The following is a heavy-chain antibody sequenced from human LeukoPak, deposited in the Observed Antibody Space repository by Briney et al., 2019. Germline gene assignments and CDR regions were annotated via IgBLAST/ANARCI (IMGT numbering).Heavy chain of an antibody. CDR2: ISSGSSSI. V-gene: IGHV3-48*02. D-gene: IGHD2-2*01. J-gene: IGHJ4*02. CDR3: ARDFNYAFDY. CDR1: GFTFSSYS. Sequence: GGSLRLSCAASGFTFSSYSMNWVRQAPGKWLEWISCISSGSSSIHSADSVKGRFTISRDNARNSLFLQMNRLRDEDTAVYYCARDFNYAFDYWGQGTLVTVSS.